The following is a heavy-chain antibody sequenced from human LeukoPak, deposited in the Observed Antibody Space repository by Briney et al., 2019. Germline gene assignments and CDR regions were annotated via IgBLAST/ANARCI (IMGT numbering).Heavy chain of an antibody. J-gene: IGHJ3*02. D-gene: IGHD6-25*01. Sequence: GGSLRLSCAASGFTFSSYEMNWVRQAPGKGLEWVAVISYDGSNKYYADSVKGRFTISRDNSKNTLYLQMNSLRAEDTAVYYCATVIAPGTQGAFDIWGQGTMVTVSS. V-gene: IGHV3-30*03. CDR3: ATVIAPGTQGAFDI. CDR2: ISYDGSNK. CDR1: GFTFSSYE.